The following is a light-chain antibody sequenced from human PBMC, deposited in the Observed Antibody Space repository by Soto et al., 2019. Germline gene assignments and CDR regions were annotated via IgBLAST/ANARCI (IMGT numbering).Light chain of an antibody. J-gene: IGKJ2*01. CDR1: QDISNY. CDR3: QQDDNLPYT. CDR2: DAS. V-gene: IGKV1-33*01. Sequence: DIQMTQSPSSLSASVGARVTITFHASQDISNYLNWYQQKPGKAPKLLIYDASNLETGVPSRFSGSGSGTEFTVNISSLQPEDIATYYCQQDDNLPYTFGQGTKLEIK.